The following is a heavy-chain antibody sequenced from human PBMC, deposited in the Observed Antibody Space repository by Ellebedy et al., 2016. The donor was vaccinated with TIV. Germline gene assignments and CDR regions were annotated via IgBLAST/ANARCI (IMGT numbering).Heavy chain of an antibody. CDR1: GFNFSDYY. CDR2: ITSSGDIK. J-gene: IGHJ6*02. Sequence: GGSLGLSCAGSGFNFSDYYMSWVRQAPGKGLEWLAYITSSGDIKYYTDSVKGRFTISRDNANSSLHLQMNRLRAEDTAVYYCTRDPGSTRFYYYYGMDVWGQGTTVTVSS. CDR3: TRDPGSTRFYYYYGMDV. D-gene: IGHD2-2*01. V-gene: IGHV3-11*01.